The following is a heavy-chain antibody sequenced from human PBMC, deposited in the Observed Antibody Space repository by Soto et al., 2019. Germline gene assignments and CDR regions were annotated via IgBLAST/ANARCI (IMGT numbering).Heavy chain of an antibody. J-gene: IGHJ6*03. V-gene: IGHV3-53*04. CDR2: IYSGGST. D-gene: IGHD3-10*01. CDR3: AGGIWFGGDMDV. CDR1: GFTVSSNY. Sequence: EVQLVESGGGLVQPGGSLRLSCAASGFTVSSNYMSWVRQAPGKGLEWVSVIYSGGSTYYADSVKGRFTISRHNSKNAMGIKMSGLRGEEGGGCDGAGGIWFGGDMDVWGKGTTVTVSS.